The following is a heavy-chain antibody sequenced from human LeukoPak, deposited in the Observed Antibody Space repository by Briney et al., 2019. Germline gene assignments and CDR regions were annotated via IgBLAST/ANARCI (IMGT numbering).Heavy chain of an antibody. V-gene: IGHV3-53*01. CDR3: ARDRGGYSYGYDY. CDR1: GFTVSSNY. Sequence: PGGSLRLSCAASGFTVSSNYMSWVRQAPGKGLEWVSVIYSGGSTYYADSVRGRLTISRDNSKNTLYLQMNSLRAEDTAVYYCARDRGGYSYGYDYWGQGTLVTVSS. D-gene: IGHD5-18*01. CDR2: IYSGGST. J-gene: IGHJ4*02.